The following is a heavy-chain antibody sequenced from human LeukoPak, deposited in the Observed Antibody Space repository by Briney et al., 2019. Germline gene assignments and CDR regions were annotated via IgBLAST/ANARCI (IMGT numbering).Heavy chain of an antibody. CDR1: GFTVSSNY. Sequence: GGSLRLSCAASGFTVSSNYMSWVRQAPGKGLEWVSVIYSGGNTYYADSVKGRFTISRDNSKNTPYLQMNSLRAEDTAVYYCAKNGYDFRIDYWGQGTLVTVSS. D-gene: IGHD5-12*01. J-gene: IGHJ4*02. V-gene: IGHV3-53*01. CDR2: IYSGGNT. CDR3: AKNGYDFRIDY.